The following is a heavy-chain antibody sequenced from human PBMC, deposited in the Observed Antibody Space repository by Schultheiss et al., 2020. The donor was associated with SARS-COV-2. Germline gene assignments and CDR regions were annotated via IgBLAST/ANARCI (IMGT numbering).Heavy chain of an antibody. CDR1: GFTFSSYA. CDR3: VRDEAVAGASEYFQY. V-gene: IGHV3-30*04. Sequence: GGSLRLSCAASGFTFSSYAMHWVRQAPGKGLEWVAVISYDGSNKYYADSVRGRFSISRDNSRNTLYLQMNSLRREDTAVYFCVRDEAVAGASEYFQYWGRGTLVTVSS. CDR2: ISYDGSNK. D-gene: IGHD6-19*01. J-gene: IGHJ1*01.